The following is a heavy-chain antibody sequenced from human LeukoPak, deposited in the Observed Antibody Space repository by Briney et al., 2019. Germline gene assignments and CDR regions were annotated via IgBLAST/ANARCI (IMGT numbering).Heavy chain of an antibody. Sequence: GGSLRLSCAASGFTFSSYGMHWVRQAPGKGLEWVAVISYDGSNKYYADSVKGRFTISRDNSKNTLYLQMNSLRAEDTAVYYCAKDNVVVPAAPRNDYYYYGMDVWGQGTTVTVSS. CDR1: GFTFSSYG. J-gene: IGHJ6*02. CDR3: AKDNVVVPAAPRNDYYYYGMDV. V-gene: IGHV3-30*18. D-gene: IGHD2-2*01. CDR2: ISYDGSNK.